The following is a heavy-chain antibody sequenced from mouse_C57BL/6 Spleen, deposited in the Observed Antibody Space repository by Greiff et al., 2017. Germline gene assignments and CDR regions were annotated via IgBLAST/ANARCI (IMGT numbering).Heavy chain of an antibody. CDR2: ISNGGGST. CDR1: GFTFSDYY. J-gene: IGHJ4*01. V-gene: IGHV5-12*01. Sequence: EVHLVESGGGLVQPGGSLKLSCAASGFTFSDYYMYWVRQTPEKRLEWVAYISNGGGSTYYPDTVKGRFTISRDNAKNTLYLQMSRLKSEDTAMXYYESHKLLLDDYARDRWGQGTLVTVSS. D-gene: IGHD2-12*01. CDR3: ESHKLLLDDYARDR.